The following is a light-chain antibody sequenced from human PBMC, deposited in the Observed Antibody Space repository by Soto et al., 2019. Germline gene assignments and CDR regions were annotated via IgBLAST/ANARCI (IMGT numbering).Light chain of an antibody. Sequence: QPVLTQSPSDSASLGASVKLTCTLNSGHSNYAIAWHQQQPEKGPRYLMKVNSDGSHTKGDGIPDRFSGSSSGAERYLTISSLHSEDEADYYCQTWGTGIRVVFGGGTKLTVL. V-gene: IGLV4-69*02. J-gene: IGLJ2*01. CDR3: QTWGTGIRVV. CDR1: SGHSNYA. CDR2: VNSDGSH.